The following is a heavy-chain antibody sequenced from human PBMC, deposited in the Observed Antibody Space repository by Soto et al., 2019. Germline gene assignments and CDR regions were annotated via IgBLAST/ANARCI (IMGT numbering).Heavy chain of an antibody. D-gene: IGHD2-2*01. CDR1: GGSISSYY. J-gene: IGHJ4*02. CDR2: IYYSGST. Sequence: SETLSLTCTVSGGSISSYYWSWIRQPPGKGLEWIGYIYYSGSTNYNPSLKSRVTISVDTSKNQFSLKLSSVTAADTAVYYCARGSYTSFSCWGQGTLVTVPS. CDR3: ARGSYTSFSC. V-gene: IGHV4-59*01.